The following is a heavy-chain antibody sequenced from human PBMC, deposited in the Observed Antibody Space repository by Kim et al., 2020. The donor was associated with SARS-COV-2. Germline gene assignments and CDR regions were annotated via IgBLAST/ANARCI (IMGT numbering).Heavy chain of an antibody. V-gene: IGHV4-30-2*03. D-gene: IGHD3-3*01. J-gene: IGHJ4*02. CDR3: ARYYDFWSGYYSFDY. Sequence: PSLTSRVTISVDTSKNQFSLELSSVHAADTAVYYCARYYDFWSGYYSFDYCGQGTLVTVSS.